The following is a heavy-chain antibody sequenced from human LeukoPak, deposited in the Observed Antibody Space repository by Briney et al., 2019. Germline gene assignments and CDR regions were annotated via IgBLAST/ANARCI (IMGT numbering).Heavy chain of an antibody. CDR2: IYYSGST. CDR3: ARVADAGWFDP. V-gene: IGHV4-59*01. J-gene: IGHJ5*02. Sequence: PSETLSLTCTVSGGSISMYYWSWIRQPPGKGLEWIGYIYYSGSTNYNPALKSRVTISVDTSKNQFSLKLSSVTAADTAVYYCARVADAGWFDPWGQGTLVTVPS. CDR1: GGSISMYY.